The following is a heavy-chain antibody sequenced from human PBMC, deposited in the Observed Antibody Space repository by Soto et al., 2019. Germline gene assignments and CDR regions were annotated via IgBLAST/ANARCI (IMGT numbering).Heavy chain of an antibody. D-gene: IGHD2-21*02. Sequence: QVQLQESGPGLVKPSETLSLTCTVSGGSISSYYWSWIRQPPGKGLEWIGYMYNTGSTVYNPSLKSQVTISVNTSKKQFSLKLNAETAADTAVYYCARDLWGYCGTDCYPLDVWGQGTTVTVSS. CDR1: GGSISSYY. CDR3: ARDLWGYCGTDCYPLDV. V-gene: IGHV4-59*01. CDR2: MYNTGST. J-gene: IGHJ6*02.